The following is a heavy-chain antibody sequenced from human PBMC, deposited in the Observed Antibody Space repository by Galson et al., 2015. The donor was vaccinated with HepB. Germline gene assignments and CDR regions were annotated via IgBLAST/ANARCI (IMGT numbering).Heavy chain of an antibody. V-gene: IGHV3-64D*06. CDR1: GFTFSSYA. J-gene: IGHJ5*02. Sequence: SLRLSCAASGFTFSSYAMHWVRQAPGKGLEYVSAISSNGGSTYYADSVKGRFTISRDNSKNTLYLQMSSLRAEDTAVYYCVKDHFHYMVRGVYNWFDPWGQGTLVTVSS. D-gene: IGHD3-10*01. CDR3: VKDHFHYMVRGVYNWFDP. CDR2: ISSNGGST.